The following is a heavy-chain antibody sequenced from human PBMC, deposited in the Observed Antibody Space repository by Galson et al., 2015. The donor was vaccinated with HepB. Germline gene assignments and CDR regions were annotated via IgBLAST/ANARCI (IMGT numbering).Heavy chain of an antibody. CDR1: GYSFTKHS. J-gene: IGHJ4*02. CDR3: ARGGMATIGGPSFDF. Sequence: SVKVSCKASGYSFTKHSISWVRQAPGHGLEWMGWISAYSGNTNYGQKVQGRVTMTTDTSTNTAYMELRSLRSDDTAVYYCARGGMATIGGPSFDFWGQGTLVTVSS. CDR2: ISAYSGNT. V-gene: IGHV1-18*01. D-gene: IGHD5-24*01.